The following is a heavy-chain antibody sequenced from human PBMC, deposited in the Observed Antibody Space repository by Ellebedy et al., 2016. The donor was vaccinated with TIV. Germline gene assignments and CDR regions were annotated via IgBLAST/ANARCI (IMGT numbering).Heavy chain of an antibody. CDR3: AREDYYDSYGYFVY. CDR2: IDRSSSYI. V-gene: IGHV3-21*04. J-gene: IGHJ4*02. D-gene: IGHD3-22*01. CDR1: GFNFNIYG. Sequence: GESLKISXAASGFNFNIYGMNWVRQAPGKGLEWVSSIDRSSSYIYYADSVKGRFSISRDNSKNTLSLQMNILRADDTAVYYCAREDYYDSYGYFVYWGQGTLVTVSS.